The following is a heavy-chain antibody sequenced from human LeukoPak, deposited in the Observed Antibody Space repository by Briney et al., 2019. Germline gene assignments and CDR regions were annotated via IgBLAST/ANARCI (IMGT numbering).Heavy chain of an antibody. D-gene: IGHD2-15*01. CDR2: IKSKTDGGTT. V-gene: IGHV3-15*01. CDR1: GFTFSNAW. CDR3: TTYVPDCSGGRCYYHFDY. J-gene: IGHJ4*02. Sequence: GGSLRLSCAASGFTFSNAWMSWVRQAPGKGLEWVGHIKSKTDGGTTDYAAPVKGRFTISRDDSKNTLYLQMNSLKTEDTAVYYCTTYVPDCSGGRCYYHFDYWGQGTLVTVSS.